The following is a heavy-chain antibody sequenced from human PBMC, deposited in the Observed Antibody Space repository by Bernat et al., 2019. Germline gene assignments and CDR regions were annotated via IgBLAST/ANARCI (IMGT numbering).Heavy chain of an antibody. CDR1: GFTFSSYG. CDR2: ISYDGSNK. Sequence: QVQLVESGGGVVQPGRSLRLSCAASGFTFSSYGMHWVRQAPGKGLEWVAVISYDGSNKYYADSVKGRFTISRDNSKNSLYLQMNSLRAEDTAVYYCARGYSSSWYPGNWFDPWGQGTLVTVSS. D-gene: IGHD6-13*01. J-gene: IGHJ5*02. V-gene: IGHV3-30*03. CDR3: ARGYSSSWYPGNWFDP.